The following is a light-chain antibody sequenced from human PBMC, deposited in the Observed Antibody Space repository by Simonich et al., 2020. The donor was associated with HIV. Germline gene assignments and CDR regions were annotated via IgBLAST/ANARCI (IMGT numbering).Light chain of an antibody. CDR3: GTWDSSLSAGV. J-gene: IGLJ3*02. Sequence: QSVLKQPPSVSAAPGQKVTISCSGSSSNIGSNYVTWYQQPPGTAPKLVIYANITRPSGVPDRFSGSNSGTSATLGITGLQTGDEADYYCGTWDSSLSAGVFGGGTKLTVL. V-gene: IGLV1-51*01. CDR2: ANI. CDR1: SSNIGSNY.